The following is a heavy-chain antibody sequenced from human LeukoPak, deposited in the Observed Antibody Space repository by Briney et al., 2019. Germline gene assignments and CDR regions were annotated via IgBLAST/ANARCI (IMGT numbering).Heavy chain of an antibody. J-gene: IGHJ4*02. CDR2: IYYSGST. D-gene: IGHD2-2*01. CDR3: ARHDSGRIVVVPAADKGGDY. V-gene: IGHV4-39*01. Sequence: SETLSLTCTVSGGSISSSSYYWGWIRQPPGKGLEWIGSIYYSGSTYYNPPLKSRVTISVDTSKNQFSLKLSSVTAADTAVYYCARHDSGRIVVVPAADKGGDYWGQGTLVTVSS. CDR1: GGSISSSSYY.